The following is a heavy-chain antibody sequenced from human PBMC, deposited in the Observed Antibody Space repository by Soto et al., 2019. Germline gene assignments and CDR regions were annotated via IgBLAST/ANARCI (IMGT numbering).Heavy chain of an antibody. J-gene: IGHJ4*02. CDR3: ARDRRYYDSSGYSSFDY. CDR1: GGSISSGGYY. CDR2: IYYSGST. Sequence: KLPETLSLTCTVSGGSISSGGYYWSWIRQHPGKGLEWIGYIYYSGSTYYNPSLKSRVTISVDTSKNQFSLKLSSVTAADTAVYYCARDRRYYDSSGYSSFDYWGQGTLVTVSS. V-gene: IGHV4-31*03. D-gene: IGHD3-22*01.